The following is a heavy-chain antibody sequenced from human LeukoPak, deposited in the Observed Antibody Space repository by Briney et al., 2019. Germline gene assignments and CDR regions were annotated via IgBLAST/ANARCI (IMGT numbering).Heavy chain of an antibody. D-gene: IGHD1-14*01. CDR1: GSSISSSSYY. CDR3: AALFIPESDY. V-gene: IGHV4-39*01. Sequence: PSETLSLTCAVSGSSISSSSYYWGWIRQTPGKGLEWIGSIYYSGSTYYNPSLKSRVTVSVDTSKNQFSLKLSSVTAADTAVYYCAALFIPESDYWGQGTLVTVSS. CDR2: IYYSGST. J-gene: IGHJ4*02.